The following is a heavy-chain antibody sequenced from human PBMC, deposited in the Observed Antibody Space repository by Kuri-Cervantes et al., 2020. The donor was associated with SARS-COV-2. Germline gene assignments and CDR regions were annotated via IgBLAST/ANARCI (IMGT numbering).Heavy chain of an antibody. J-gene: IGHJ4*02. CDR3: ARLNRESRSGFYYFDH. CDR1: GGSISSSSYY. Sequence: SETLSLTCTVSGGSISSSSYYWGWIRQPPGKGLEWIGSIYYSGSTYYNPSLKSRVTISVDTSKNQFSLKLSSVTAADTATYYCARLNRESRSGFYYFDHWGQGTLVTVSS. V-gene: IGHV4-39*07. D-gene: IGHD6-19*01. CDR2: IYYSGST.